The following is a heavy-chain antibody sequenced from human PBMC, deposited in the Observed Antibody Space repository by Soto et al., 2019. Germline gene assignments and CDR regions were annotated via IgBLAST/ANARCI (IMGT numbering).Heavy chain of an antibody. CDR1: GFTFSNFA. J-gene: IGHJ4*02. CDR3: AREGTEALRLTWHFDY. CDR2: MSFDGTTK. Sequence: QVQLVESGGGVVQPGRSLRLSCAASGFTFSNFAMHWFRQAPGKGLEWVAVMSFDGTTKFYADSVKGRFTVSSDNSQNTLYLQVNSLRGEDTAVYYCAREGTEALRLTWHFDYWGQGTLVTVAS. V-gene: IGHV3-30-3*01. D-gene: IGHD3-9*01.